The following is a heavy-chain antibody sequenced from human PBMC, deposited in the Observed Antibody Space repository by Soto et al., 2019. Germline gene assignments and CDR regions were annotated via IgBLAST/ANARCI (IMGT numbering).Heavy chain of an antibody. J-gene: IGHJ6*02. CDR3: ASDLSGRAEV. V-gene: IGHV3-74*01. Sequence: PGGSLRLSCAASGFTFSSYWMHWVRQAPGKGLVWVSRMNEDGGTTDYADSVKGRFTISRDNAKNTLYLQMNSLRVEDTAVYYCASDLSGRAEVWGQGNTVTVSS. D-gene: IGHD3-10*01. CDR1: GFTFSSYW. CDR2: MNEDGGTT.